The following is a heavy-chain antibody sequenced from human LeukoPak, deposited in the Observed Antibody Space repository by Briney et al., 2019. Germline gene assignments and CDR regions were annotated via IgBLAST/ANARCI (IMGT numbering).Heavy chain of an antibody. D-gene: IGHD4-17*01. V-gene: IGHV3-23*01. CDR3: ALRGYGDFSPFDY. Sequence: GGSLRLSCAASGFTFSNYAMSWVRQAPGKGLEWVSVIGGSGDSTYYADSVKGRFTISRDNSRNTVYLQMNSLRAEDTALYYCALRGYGDFSPFDYWGQGTLVTVSS. J-gene: IGHJ4*02. CDR1: GFTFSNYA. CDR2: IGGSGDST.